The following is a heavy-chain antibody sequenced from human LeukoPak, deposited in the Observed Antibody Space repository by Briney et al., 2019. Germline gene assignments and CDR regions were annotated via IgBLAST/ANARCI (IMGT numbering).Heavy chain of an antibody. CDR3: ARDKEGAAVGTLIH. V-gene: IGHV3-33*01. CDR2: IWYDGSNK. J-gene: IGHJ4*02. D-gene: IGHD6-13*01. Sequence: GGSLRLSCAASGFTFSSYGMHWVRQAPGKGLEWVAVIWYDGSNKDYADSVKGRFTISRDISKNTLYLEMNSLRAADTAVYYCARDKEGAAVGTLIHWGQGTLVTVSS. CDR1: GFTFSSYG.